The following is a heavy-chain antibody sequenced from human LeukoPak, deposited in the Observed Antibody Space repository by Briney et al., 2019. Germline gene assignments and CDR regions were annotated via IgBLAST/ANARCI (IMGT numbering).Heavy chain of an antibody. D-gene: IGHD4-23*01. V-gene: IGHV3-9*01. CDR3: AREALTFGNLDY. CDR2: ISWNSGSI. J-gene: IGHJ4*02. Sequence: GGSLRLSCAASGFTFDDYAMHWVRQAPGKGLEWVSGISWNSGSIGYADSVKGRFTISRDNAKNSLYLQVNSLRDGDTAVYYCAREALTFGNLDYWGQGTLLTVSS. CDR1: GFTFDDYA.